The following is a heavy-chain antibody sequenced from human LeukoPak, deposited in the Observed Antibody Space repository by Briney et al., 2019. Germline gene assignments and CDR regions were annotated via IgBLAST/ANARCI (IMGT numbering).Heavy chain of an antibody. D-gene: IGHD3-10*01. CDR2: INEDGSEK. J-gene: IGHJ4*02. CDR1: GFIFRNYW. CDR3: LSGSGH. V-gene: IGHV3-7*01. Sequence: GGSLRLSCAAAGFIFRNYWMGWVRQAPGKGLEWVANINEDGSEKYYVDSVKGRFIISRDNAKNSLYLQMNILRAEDTAVFYCLSGSGHCGQGALVTVSS.